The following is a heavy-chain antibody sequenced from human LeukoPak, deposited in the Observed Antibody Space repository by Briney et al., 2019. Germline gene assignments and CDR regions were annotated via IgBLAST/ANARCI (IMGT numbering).Heavy chain of an antibody. J-gene: IGHJ5*02. CDR2: IYTSGST. CDR1: GGSISSGSYY. V-gene: IGHV4-61*02. Sequence: SETLSLTCTVSGGSISSGSYYWSWIRQPAGKGLEWIGRIYTSGSTNYNPSLKSRVTISVDTSKNQFSLKLSSVTAADTAVYYCARLGLGVVVAATWANWFDPWGQGTLVTVSS. CDR3: ARLGLGVVVAATWANWFDP. D-gene: IGHD2-15*01.